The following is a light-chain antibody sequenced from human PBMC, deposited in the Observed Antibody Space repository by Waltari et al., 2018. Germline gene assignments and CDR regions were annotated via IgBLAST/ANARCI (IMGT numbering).Light chain of an antibody. J-gene: IGLJ3*02. CDR2: GNT. V-gene: IGLV1-40*01. CDR1: SPNIGAGYD. CDR3: QSYDSSLSGWV. Sequence: QSVLTQPPSVSGAPGQRVTISCTGSSPNIGAGYDVHWYPQLPGTAPKLLIYGNTNRPSGVPDRFSGSKSGTSASLAITGLQADDEADYYCQSYDSSLSGWVFGGGTKLTVL.